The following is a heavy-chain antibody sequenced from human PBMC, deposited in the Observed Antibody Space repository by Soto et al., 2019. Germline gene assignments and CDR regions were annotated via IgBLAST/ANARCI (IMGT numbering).Heavy chain of an antibody. J-gene: IGHJ6*02. D-gene: IGHD3-10*01. Sequence: SVKVSCKASGGTFSSYAISWVRQAPGQGLEWMGGIIPIFGTANYAQKFQGRVTITVDDATRTVYMEVRDLTSEDTAIYYCARGPFRPSAMDVWGQGTTVTVSS. CDR1: GGTFSSYA. CDR3: ARGPFRPSAMDV. CDR2: IIPIFGTA. V-gene: IGHV1-69*13.